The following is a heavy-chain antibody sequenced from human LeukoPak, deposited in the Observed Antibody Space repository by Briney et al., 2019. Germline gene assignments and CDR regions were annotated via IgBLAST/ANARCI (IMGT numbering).Heavy chain of an antibody. Sequence: ASVKVSCKASGYTFTIYGISWVRQAPGQGPEWMGWISAYNGNTNYAQKLQGRVTMTTDTSTSTAYMELRSLRSDDTAVYYCARMRPALLAAAGTGFDYWGQGTLVTVSS. CDR3: ARMRPALLAAAGTGFDY. CDR1: GYTFTIYG. J-gene: IGHJ4*02. CDR2: ISAYNGNT. D-gene: IGHD6-13*01. V-gene: IGHV1-18*01.